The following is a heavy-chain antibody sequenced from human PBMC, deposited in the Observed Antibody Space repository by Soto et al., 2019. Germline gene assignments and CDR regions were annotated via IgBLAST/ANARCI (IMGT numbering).Heavy chain of an antibody. V-gene: IGHV3-23*01. Sequence: GGSLRLSGTASGVTCSSYDMSWVRQAPGKGLEWVSTILVGGSTHYPDSVKGRFTISRDNSKNTAFLQMNSLTAGDTAVYYCAKATATGGGAFDICGQGTVVTVSS. D-gene: IGHD2-8*02. CDR2: ILVGGST. CDR3: AKATATGGGAFDI. CDR1: GVTCSSYD. J-gene: IGHJ3*02.